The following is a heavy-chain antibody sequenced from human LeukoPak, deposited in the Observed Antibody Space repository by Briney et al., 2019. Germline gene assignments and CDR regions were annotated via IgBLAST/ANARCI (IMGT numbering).Heavy chain of an antibody. Sequence: GGSLRLSCAASGFTFSDYYMSWIRQAPGKGLEWVSAISGSGSTIYYADSVKGRFTISRDNAKNSLYLQMNSLRAEDTAVYYCARPGRDHFGYYYYGMDVWGQGTTVTVSS. J-gene: IGHJ6*02. CDR3: ARPGRDHFGYYYYGMDV. CDR1: GFTFSDYY. CDR2: ISGSGSTI. D-gene: IGHD3-3*01. V-gene: IGHV3-11*01.